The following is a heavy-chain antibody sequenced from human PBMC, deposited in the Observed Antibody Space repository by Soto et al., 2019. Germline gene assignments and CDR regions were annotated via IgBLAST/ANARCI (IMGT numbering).Heavy chain of an antibody. J-gene: IGHJ6*02. CDR2: IKEDGSEK. V-gene: IGHV3-7*04. Sequence: EVQLVESGGGLVQPGGSLRLSCAASGFTFSSYWMSWVRQAPGEGLEWVANIKEDGSEKYYVDSVKGRFTITRDNAKNSLYLQMNSLRAEDTAVYCCAREAMFQNYYNYGMDVWGQGTTVTVSS. CDR3: AREAMFQNYYNYGMDV. CDR1: GFTFSSYW. D-gene: IGHD3-10*02.